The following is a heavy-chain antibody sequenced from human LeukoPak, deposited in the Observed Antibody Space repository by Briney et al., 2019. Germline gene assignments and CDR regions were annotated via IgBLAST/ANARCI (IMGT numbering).Heavy chain of an antibody. CDR2: IYSGGGT. CDR1: GFTVSNNY. V-gene: IGHV3-53*01. Sequence: GGSLRLSCAASGFTVSNNYMSWVRQAPGKGLEWVSLIYSGGGTYYANSVKGRFTISRDNSQNTLYLQMNSLRAEDTAVYYCAREVAASGLGYFDYWGQGTLVTVSS. D-gene: IGHD3-16*01. CDR3: AREVAASGLGYFDY. J-gene: IGHJ4*02.